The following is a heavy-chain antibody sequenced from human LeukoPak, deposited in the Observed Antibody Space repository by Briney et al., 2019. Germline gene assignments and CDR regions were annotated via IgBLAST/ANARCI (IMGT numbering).Heavy chain of an antibody. Sequence: SETLSLTCTVSGGSIRSSSYYWDWIRQPPGKGLEWIGSIYYTGSTNYNPSLKSRVTMSVDTSKNQFSLKLSSVTAADTAVYYCARVVPARYYYYYMDVWGKGTTVTVSS. J-gene: IGHJ6*03. D-gene: IGHD2-2*01. CDR3: ARVVPARYYYYYMDV. V-gene: IGHV4-39*01. CDR1: GGSIRSSSYY. CDR2: IYYTGST.